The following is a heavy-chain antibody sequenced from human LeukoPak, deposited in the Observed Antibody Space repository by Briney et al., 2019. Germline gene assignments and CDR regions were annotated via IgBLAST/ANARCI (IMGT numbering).Heavy chain of an antibody. V-gene: IGHV4-59*01. J-gene: IGHJ5*02. D-gene: IGHD3-16*02. CDR2: IYYSGST. Sequence: LETLSLTCTVSGGYISSYYWSWIRQPPGKGLEWIGYIYYSGSTNYSPSLKSRVTISVDTSKNQFSLKLSSLTAADTAVYYCARVFSDYVWGSYRFDPWGQGTLVTVSS. CDR1: GGYISSYY. CDR3: ARVFSDYVWGSYRFDP.